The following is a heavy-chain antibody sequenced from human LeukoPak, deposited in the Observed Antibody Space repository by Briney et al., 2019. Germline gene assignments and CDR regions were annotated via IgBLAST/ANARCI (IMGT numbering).Heavy chain of an antibody. CDR2: INHSGST. CDR3: ARSGSGYSYGMAFDI. CDR1: GGSFSGYY. J-gene: IGHJ3*02. D-gene: IGHD5-18*01. Sequence: SETLSLTCAVYGGSFSGYYWSWIRQPPGKGLEWIGEINHSGSTNYNPSLKSRVTISVDTSKNQFSLKLSSVTAADTAVYYCARSGSGYSYGMAFDIWGQGTMVTVSS. V-gene: IGHV4-34*01.